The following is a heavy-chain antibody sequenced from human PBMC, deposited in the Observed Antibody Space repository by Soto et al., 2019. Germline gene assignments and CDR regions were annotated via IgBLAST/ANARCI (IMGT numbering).Heavy chain of an antibody. V-gene: IGHV3-7*01. D-gene: IGHD3-3*01. Sequence: GGSLRLSCVASGFTFSDYRMSWVRQAPGKAPEWVANIKQDGSENNYMDSVKGRFSISRDNTKNSLFLQMNNLRADDTAVYHCARAGGYDFWSLFDPWGQGTLVTVSS. J-gene: IGHJ5*02. CDR2: IKQDGSEN. CDR1: GFTFSDYR. CDR3: ARAGGYDFWSLFDP.